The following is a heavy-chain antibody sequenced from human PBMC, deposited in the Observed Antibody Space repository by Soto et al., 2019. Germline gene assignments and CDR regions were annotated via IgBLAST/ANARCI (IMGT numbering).Heavy chain of an antibody. J-gene: IGHJ4*02. Sequence: SETLSLTCTVSGGSISYYYWNWIRQSAGKGLEWIGRIYSSGSTNYNPSLKSRISMSIDTSKNQFSLKVRAVSAADTAVYYCARDYGSGSYYTFDYWGQGTQVTVSS. CDR1: GGSISYYY. CDR2: IYSSGST. CDR3: ARDYGSGSYYTFDY. V-gene: IGHV4-4*07. D-gene: IGHD3-10*01.